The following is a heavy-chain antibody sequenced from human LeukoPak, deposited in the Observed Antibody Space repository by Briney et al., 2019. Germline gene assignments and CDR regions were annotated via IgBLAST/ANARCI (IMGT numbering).Heavy chain of an antibody. CDR3: AREEVVVVAATPSWFDP. CDR2: INHSGST. V-gene: IGHV4-34*01. J-gene: IGHJ5*02. Sequence: SETLSLTCAVYGGSFSGYYWSWIRQPPGKGLEWIGEINHSGSTNYNPSLKSRVTISVDTSKNQCSLNLSSVTAADTAVYYCAREEVVVVAATPSWFDPWGQGTLVTVSS. D-gene: IGHD2-15*01. CDR1: GGSFSGYY.